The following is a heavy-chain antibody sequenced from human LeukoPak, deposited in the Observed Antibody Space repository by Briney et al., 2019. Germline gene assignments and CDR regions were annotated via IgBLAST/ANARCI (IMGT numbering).Heavy chain of an antibody. CDR2: FDPEDGET. D-gene: IGHD2-15*01. CDR1: GYTLTELS. J-gene: IGHJ4*02. CDR3: ATPGKECSGGSCYYDYLY. V-gene: IGHV1-24*01. Sequence: ASVKVSCKVSGYTLTELSMHWVRQAPGKGPEWMGGFDPEDGETIYAQKFQGRVTMTEDTSTDTAYMELSSLRSEDTAVYYCATPGKECSGGSCYYDYLYWGQGTLVTVSS.